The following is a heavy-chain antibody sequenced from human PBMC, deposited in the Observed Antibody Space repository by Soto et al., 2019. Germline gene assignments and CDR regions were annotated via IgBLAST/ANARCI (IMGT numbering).Heavy chain of an antibody. CDR2: IKEDGSEK. J-gene: IGHJ4*02. D-gene: IGHD5-18*01. V-gene: IGHV3-7*01. CDR3: ARDRGYSSYDY. Sequence: PGGSLRLSCAASGFTFSSSWMNWVRQAPGKGLEWVAGIKEDGSEKYYVDIVKGRFTISRDNVENSLYLQMNSLRGGDSAVYFCARDRGYSSYDYWGLGTLVTVSS. CDR1: GFTFSSSW.